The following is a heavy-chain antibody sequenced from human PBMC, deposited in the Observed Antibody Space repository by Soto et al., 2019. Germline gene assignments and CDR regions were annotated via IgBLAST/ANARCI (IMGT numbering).Heavy chain of an antibody. CDR1: GFSFTNAW. J-gene: IGHJ6*02. CDR2: IKSRTDGGTT. Sequence: GGFLRLSCVGSGFSFTNAWMTWVRQAPGKGLEWVGHIKSRTDGGTTDYAAPVKGRFTISRDDSKNTLYLQMNSLETGDTAVYYCTTAGYDFWSGYLTGGMDVWGQGTTVTVSS. V-gene: IGHV3-15*01. CDR3: TTAGYDFWSGYLTGGMDV. D-gene: IGHD3-3*01.